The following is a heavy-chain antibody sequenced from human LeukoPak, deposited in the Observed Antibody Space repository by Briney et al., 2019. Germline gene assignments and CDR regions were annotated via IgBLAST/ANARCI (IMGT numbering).Heavy chain of an antibody. Sequence: GGSPRLSCAASGFTFSNYALNWVRQAPGTGLEWVAIVSYDGRTQDYADSVKGRFTISRDNSKNTLYLEMNSLTIEDTAVYYCAREAYGDYLGYWGQGTLVTVSS. V-gene: IGHV3-30*04. CDR1: GFTFSNYA. CDR3: AREAYGDYLGY. J-gene: IGHJ4*02. CDR2: VSYDGRTQ. D-gene: IGHD4-17*01.